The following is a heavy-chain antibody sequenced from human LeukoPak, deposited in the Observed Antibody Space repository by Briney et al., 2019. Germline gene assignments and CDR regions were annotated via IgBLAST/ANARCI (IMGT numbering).Heavy chain of an antibody. CDR3: AKKKGGYKYDDFFDY. Sequence: SGRSLRLSCAASGFTFGSYGMHWVRQAPGKGLEWVAVVSYDGNTKYYADSVKGRFTISRDNSKNTLSLQMNSLRTEDTAVYYCAKKKGGYKYDDFFDYWGQGTLVTVSS. D-gene: IGHD5-24*01. J-gene: IGHJ4*02. V-gene: IGHV3-30*18. CDR1: GFTFGSYG. CDR2: VSYDGNTK.